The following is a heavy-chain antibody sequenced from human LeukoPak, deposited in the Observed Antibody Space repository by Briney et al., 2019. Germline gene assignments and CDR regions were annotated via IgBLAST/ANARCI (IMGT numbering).Heavy chain of an antibody. Sequence: SVKVSCKASGGTFSSYAISWVRQAPGQGLEWMGGIIPIFGTANYAQKFQGRVTITADESTSTAYMELSSLRSEDTAVYYCARGRSKLRYWYFDLWGRGTLVTVSS. CDR2: IIPIFGTA. CDR3: ARGRSKLRYWYFDL. D-gene: IGHD1-1*01. CDR1: GGTFSSYA. V-gene: IGHV1-69*13. J-gene: IGHJ2*01.